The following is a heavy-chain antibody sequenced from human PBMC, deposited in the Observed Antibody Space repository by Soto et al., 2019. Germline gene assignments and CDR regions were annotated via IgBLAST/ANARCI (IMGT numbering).Heavy chain of an antibody. J-gene: IGHJ4*02. CDR3: ARYLRRAVDY. CDR1: GFTFSSYA. V-gene: IGHV3-30-3*01. CDR2: ISYDGSNK. Sequence: QVQLVESGGGVVQPGRSLRLSCAASGFTFSSYAMHWVRQAPGKGLEWVAVISYDGSNKYYPDSVKGRFTISRDNSKNTLYLQMNSLRAEDTAVYYCARYLRRAVDYWGQGTLVTVSS.